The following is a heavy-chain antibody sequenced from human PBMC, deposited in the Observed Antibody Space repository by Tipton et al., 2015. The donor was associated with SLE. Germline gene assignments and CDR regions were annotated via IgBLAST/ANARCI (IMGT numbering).Heavy chain of an antibody. V-gene: IGHV3-21*01. J-gene: IGHJ5*02. CDR1: GFTFSSYS. D-gene: IGHD2-15*01. Sequence: GSLRLSCAASGFTFSSYSMNCVHQAPGKGLEWVSSISSSSSYIYYADSVKGRFTISRDNAKNSLYLQMNSLRAEDTAAYYCARDHPVVVVAATNWFDPWGQGTLVTVSS. CDR3: ARDHPVVVVAATNWFDP. CDR2: ISSSSSYI.